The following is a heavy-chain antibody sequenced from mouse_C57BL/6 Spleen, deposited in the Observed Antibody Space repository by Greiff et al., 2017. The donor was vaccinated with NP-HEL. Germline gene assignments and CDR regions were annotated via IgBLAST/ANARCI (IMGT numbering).Heavy chain of an antibody. CDR1: GYTFPSYW. CDR3: ARPEDCYSRESTLGY. Sequence: QVPLQQPGPELVTPGASVQMSSKASGYTFPSYWITWVKQRLGQGLEWIGDIYPGSGSTNYNEKFKSKATLTVDTSSSTAYMELSSLTSEDSAVYYCARPEDCYSRESTLGYWGQGTTLTVSS. V-gene: IGHV1-55*01. CDR2: IYPGSGST. J-gene: IGHJ2*01. D-gene: IGHD2-14*01.